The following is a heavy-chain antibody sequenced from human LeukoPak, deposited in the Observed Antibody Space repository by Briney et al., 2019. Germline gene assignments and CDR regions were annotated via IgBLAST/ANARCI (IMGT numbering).Heavy chain of an antibody. Sequence: GGSLRLSCAASGFTFSSYAMSWVRQAPGKGLEWVSAISGSGGSTYYADSVKGRFTISRDNSKNTLYLQMNSLRAEDTAVYYCARWGNDYSQFDSWGQGTLVTVSP. V-gene: IGHV3-23*01. CDR3: ARWGNDYSQFDS. CDR2: ISGSGGST. D-gene: IGHD4-11*01. J-gene: IGHJ4*02. CDR1: GFTFSSYA.